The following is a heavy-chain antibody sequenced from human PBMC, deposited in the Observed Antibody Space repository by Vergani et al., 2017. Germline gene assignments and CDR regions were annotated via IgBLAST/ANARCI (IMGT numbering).Heavy chain of an antibody. Sequence: EVQLVQSGAEVKKPGESLKISCKGSGYSFTSYWIGWVRQMPGKGLEWMGIIYPGDSDTRYSPSFQGQVTISADKSISTAYLQWSSLKASDTAMYYCARAPPPPRYCSSTSCKRGYNWFDPWGQGTLVTVSS. V-gene: IGHV5-51*03. D-gene: IGHD2-2*01. CDR3: ARAPPPPRYCSSTSCKRGYNWFDP. J-gene: IGHJ5*02. CDR1: GYSFTSYW. CDR2: IYPGDSDT.